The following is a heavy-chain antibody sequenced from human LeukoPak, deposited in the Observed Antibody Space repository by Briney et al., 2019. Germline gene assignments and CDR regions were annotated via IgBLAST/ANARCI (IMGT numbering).Heavy chain of an antibody. CDR1: GFTFDDYA. J-gene: IGHJ4*02. D-gene: IGHD6-19*01. CDR3: AKDFGGVAVAGTPHDY. V-gene: IGHV3-9*01. CDR2: ISWNSGSI. Sequence: GGSLRLPCAASGFTFDDYAMHWVRQAPGKGLEWVSGISWNSGSIGYADSVKGRFTISRDNAKNSLYLQMDSLRAEDTALYYCAKDFGGVAVAGTPHDYWGQGTLVTVSS.